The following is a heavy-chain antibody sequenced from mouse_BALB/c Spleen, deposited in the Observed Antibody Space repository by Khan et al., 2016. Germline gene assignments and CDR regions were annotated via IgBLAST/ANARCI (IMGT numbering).Heavy chain of an antibody. CDR1: GYTFTSYW. Sequence: QVRLQQSGAELVKPGASVKLSCKTSGYTFTSYWIQWVKQRPGQGLGWIGEIFPGAGTTYYNEKFKGKATLTIDTSSSTAYMQLSSLTSEDSAVXFCARYYYSLYYAMDYWGQGTSVTVSS. V-gene: IGHV1S132*01. CDR3: ARYYYSLYYAMDY. J-gene: IGHJ4*01. D-gene: IGHD1-1*01. CDR2: IFPGAGTT.